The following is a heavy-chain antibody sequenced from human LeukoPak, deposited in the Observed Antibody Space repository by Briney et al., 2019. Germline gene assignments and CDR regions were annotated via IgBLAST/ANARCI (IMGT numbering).Heavy chain of an antibody. Sequence: PEGSLRLSCAASGFSFNDYYMSWIRQAPGKGLEWISYMSNSGTTLYYADSVEGRFTISRDNAKNSLFLQMTGLRAEDTALYYCAREKDTIRGSFDIWGQGTLVTVSS. V-gene: IGHV3-11*04. CDR2: MSNSGTTL. CDR3: AREKDTIRGSFDI. D-gene: IGHD2-2*02. CDR1: GFSFNDYY. J-gene: IGHJ3*02.